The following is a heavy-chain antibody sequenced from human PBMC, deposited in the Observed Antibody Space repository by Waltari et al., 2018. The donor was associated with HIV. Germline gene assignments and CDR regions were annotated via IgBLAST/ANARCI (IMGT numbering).Heavy chain of an antibody. CDR1: GFTFSSYA. D-gene: IGHD6-19*01. CDR2: ISGSGGST. V-gene: IGHV3-23*01. CDR3: AKVSSGWDEDYYYYGMDV. Sequence: EVQLLESGGGLVQPGGSLRLSCAASGFTFSSYAMSWVRQAPGKGLEWVSAISGSGGSTCYADSVKGRFTISRDNSKNTLYLQMNSLRAEDTAVYYCAKVSSGWDEDYYYYGMDVWGQGTTVTVSS. J-gene: IGHJ6*02.